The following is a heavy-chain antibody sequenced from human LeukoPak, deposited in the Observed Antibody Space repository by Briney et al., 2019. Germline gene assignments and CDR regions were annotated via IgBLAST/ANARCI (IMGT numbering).Heavy chain of an antibody. Sequence: PGGSLRLSCAASGFIFSPYGMHRVRQAPGKGLEWVAVIWYDGTNKYYADSVKGRFTISRDNSKKTLYLQMSSLRAEDTAVYYCAKDRGSYGGNSLDYWGQGTLVTVSS. CDR2: IWYDGTNK. J-gene: IGHJ4*02. CDR3: AKDRGSYGGNSLDY. CDR1: GFIFSPYG. D-gene: IGHD4-23*01. V-gene: IGHV3-33*06.